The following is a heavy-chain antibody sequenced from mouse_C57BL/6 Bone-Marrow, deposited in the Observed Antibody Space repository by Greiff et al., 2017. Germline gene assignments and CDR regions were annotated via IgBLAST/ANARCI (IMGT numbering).Heavy chain of an antibody. V-gene: IGHV2-2*01. J-gene: IGHJ2*01. CDR2: IWSGGST. Sequence: VQLVESGPGLVQPSQSLSITCTVSGFSLTSYGVHWVRQSPGKGLEWLGVIWSGGSTDYNAAFISSLSTSKDKSKSKVFFKMNSLQADDTTIYYCARPEPPYWGQGTTLTVSS. CDR3: ARPEPPY. CDR1: GFSLTSYG.